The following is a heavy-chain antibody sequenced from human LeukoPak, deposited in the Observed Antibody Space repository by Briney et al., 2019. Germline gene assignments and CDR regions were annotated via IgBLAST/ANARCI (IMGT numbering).Heavy chain of an antibody. V-gene: IGHV3-23*01. Sequence: GGSLRLSCAASGFTFSSYGMSWVRQAPGKGLEWVSVISGSDGSTYYADSVKGRFTISRDNSKNTLYLQMYSLRVEDTAVYYCTKDGGYYDFDSWGQGTLVTVSS. CDR3: TKDGGYYDFDS. CDR2: ISGSDGST. D-gene: IGHD5-12*01. J-gene: IGHJ4*02. CDR1: GFTFSSYG.